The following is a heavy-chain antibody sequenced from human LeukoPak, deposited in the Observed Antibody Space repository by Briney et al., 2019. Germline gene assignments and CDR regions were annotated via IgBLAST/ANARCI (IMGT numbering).Heavy chain of an antibody. CDR1: GGSISRGNSY. J-gene: IGHJ4*02. D-gene: IGHD3-10*01. V-gene: IGHV4-30-4*01. CDR3: ASGYYGSGAYYRLDY. CDR2: IYYSGTT. Sequence: SETLSLTCTVSGGSISRGNSYWSWLRQPPGKGLEWIAYIYYSGTTYYNPSLKSRVTMSIDTSKNQFFLKLSSVTAADTAVYYCASGYYGSGAYYRLDYWGQGTLVTASS.